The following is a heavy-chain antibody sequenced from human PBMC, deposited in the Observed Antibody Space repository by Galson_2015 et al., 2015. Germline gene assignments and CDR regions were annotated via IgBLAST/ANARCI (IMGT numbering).Heavy chain of an antibody. D-gene: IGHD3-22*01. CDR1: GFTFSSYG. CDR2: IWYDGSNK. V-gene: IGHV3-33*01. CDR3: ARDPTGPYSSGFNPVSGMDV. Sequence: LRLSCAASGFTFSSYGMHWVRQAPGKGLEWVAVIWYDGSNKYYADSVKGRFTISRDNSKNTLYLQMNSLRAEDTAVYYCARDPTGPYSSGFNPVSGMDVWGQGTTVTVSS. J-gene: IGHJ6*02.